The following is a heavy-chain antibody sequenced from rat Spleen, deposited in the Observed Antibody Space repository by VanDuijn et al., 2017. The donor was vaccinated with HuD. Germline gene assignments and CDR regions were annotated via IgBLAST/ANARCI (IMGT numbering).Heavy chain of an antibody. Sequence: EVQLQESGPGLVKPSQSLSLTCSVTDYSITSNFWGWIRKFPGNKMEWIGHISYSGSTSYNPSLKSRISITRDISKNQFFLQLNSVTTEDTATYYCARSLSYAHFYWYFDFWGPGTMVTVSS. J-gene: IGHJ1*01. CDR1: DYSITSNF. CDR3: ARSLSYAHFYWYFDF. D-gene: IGHD1-12*01. V-gene: IGHV3-1*01. CDR2: ISYSGST.